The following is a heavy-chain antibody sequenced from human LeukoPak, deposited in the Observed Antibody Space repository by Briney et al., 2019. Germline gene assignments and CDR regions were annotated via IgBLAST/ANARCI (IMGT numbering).Heavy chain of an antibody. CDR3: AKDAQRGFDYRNSRDY. J-gene: IGHJ4*02. Sequence: GGSLRLSCGASGFTFIHYGIHWFRQAPGKGLEWVAVIWSDGTEKYYGDAVKGRFTISRDNSRNTVYLQMNSLRGEDTAVYYCAKDAQRGFDYRNSRDYWGQGTLVTVSS. CDR1: GFTFIHYG. CDR2: IWSDGTEK. D-gene: IGHD4-11*01. V-gene: IGHV3-33*06.